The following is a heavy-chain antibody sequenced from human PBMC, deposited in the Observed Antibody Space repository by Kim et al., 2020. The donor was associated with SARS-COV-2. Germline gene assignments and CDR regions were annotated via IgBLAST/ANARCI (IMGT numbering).Heavy chain of an antibody. J-gene: IGHJ4*02. CDR3: ARFRDIAYSSSPATHTYYFDY. CDR2: IYYSGST. D-gene: IGHD6-6*01. V-gene: IGHV4-59*08. CDR1: GGSISSYY. Sequence: SETLSLTCTVSGGSISSYYWSWIRQPPGKGLEWIGYIYYSGSTNYNPSLKSRVTIAVDTSKNQSSLKLSSVTAADTAVYYCARFRDIAYSSSPATHTYYFDYWGQGTPVTVAS.